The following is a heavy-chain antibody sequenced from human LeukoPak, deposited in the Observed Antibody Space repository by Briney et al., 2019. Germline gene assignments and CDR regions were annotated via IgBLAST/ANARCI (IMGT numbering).Heavy chain of an antibody. D-gene: IGHD6-19*01. J-gene: IGHJ5*02. CDR2: TYTSGST. V-gene: IGHV4-4*07. CDR3: ARDSSGWYVGSPGFDP. Sequence: SETLSLTCTVSGGSISSYYWSWIRQPAGKGLEWIGRTYTSGSTNYNPSLKSRVTMSVDTSKNQSSLKLSSVTAADTAVYYCARDSSGWYVGSPGFDPWGQGTLVTVSS. CDR1: GGSISSYY.